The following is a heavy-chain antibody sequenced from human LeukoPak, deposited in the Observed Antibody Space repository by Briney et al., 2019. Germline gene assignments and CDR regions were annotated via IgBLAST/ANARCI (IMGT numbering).Heavy chain of an antibody. Sequence: GGSLRLSCAASGFTFSSYAMSWVRQAPGKGLEWVAAISYDGSNKYYADSVKGRFTISRDNSKNTLSLQMNSLRTEDTAVYYCAKDQLFYGSGIYPDYWGQGTLVTVSS. CDR3: AKDQLFYGSGIYPDY. CDR1: GFTFSSYA. V-gene: IGHV3-30*18. J-gene: IGHJ4*02. CDR2: ISYDGSNK. D-gene: IGHD3-10*01.